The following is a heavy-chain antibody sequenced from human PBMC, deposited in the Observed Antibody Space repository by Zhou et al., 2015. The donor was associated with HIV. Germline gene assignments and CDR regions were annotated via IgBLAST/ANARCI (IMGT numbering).Heavy chain of an antibody. CDR3: ARGAEGGYCSGGSCYSPKQ. Sequence: QVQLVQSGAEVKKPGSSVKVSCKASGGTFSSYAISWVRQAPGQGLEWMGGIIPIFGTANYAQKFQGRVTITADESTSTAYMELSSLRSEDTAVYYCARGAEGGYCSGGSCYSPKQWGQGTLVTVSS. V-gene: IGHV1-69*01. CDR2: IIPIFGTA. CDR1: GGTFSSYA. J-gene: IGHJ4*02. D-gene: IGHD2-15*01.